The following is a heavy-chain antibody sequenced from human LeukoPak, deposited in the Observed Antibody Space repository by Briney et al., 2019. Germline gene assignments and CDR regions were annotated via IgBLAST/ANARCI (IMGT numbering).Heavy chain of an antibody. Sequence: GGSLRLSCAASGFTVSSNYMTWVRQAPGRGLEWVSVIYSGGATYYAGSVKGRFTISRDNSRNTLFLQMNSLRVEDTAVYYCARDDIAVAGQDYWGHGTPVTVSS. CDR1: GFTVSSNY. J-gene: IGHJ4*01. CDR3: ARDDIAVAGQDY. D-gene: IGHD6-19*01. CDR2: IYSGGAT. V-gene: IGHV3-66*01.